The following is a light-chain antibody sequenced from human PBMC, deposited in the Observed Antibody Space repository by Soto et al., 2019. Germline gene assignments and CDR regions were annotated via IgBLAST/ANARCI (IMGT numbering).Light chain of an antibody. V-gene: IGLV3-21*04. Sequence: SYVMAQPPSVSVAPGETATITCGGKSIGSRSVHWYQQRPGHAPLLVISYDKDRPSGIPERFSGSNSGNTATLTISGVEAGDEAVYFCQVWDGATDHVVFGGGTKLTVL. CDR2: YDK. CDR1: SIGSRS. CDR3: QVWDGATDHVV. J-gene: IGLJ3*02.